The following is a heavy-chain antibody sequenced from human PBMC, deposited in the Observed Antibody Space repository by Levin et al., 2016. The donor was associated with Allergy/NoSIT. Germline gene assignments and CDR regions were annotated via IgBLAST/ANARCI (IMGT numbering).Heavy chain of an antibody. J-gene: IGHJ6*02. Sequence: WIRQPPGKGLEWVSAISGSGGSTYYADSVKGRFTISRDNSKNTLYLQMNSLRAEDTAVYYCAKAPSGGMDVWGQGTTVTVSS. CDR2: ISGSGGST. CDR3: AKAPSGGMDV. V-gene: IGHV3-23*01.